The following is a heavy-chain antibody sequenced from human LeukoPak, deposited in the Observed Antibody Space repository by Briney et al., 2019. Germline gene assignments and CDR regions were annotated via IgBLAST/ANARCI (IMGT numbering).Heavy chain of an antibody. CDR2: INPDGSST. CDR3: TRMVTTLRD. Sequence: GGSLRLSCAVSGFTLSNYWMHWVSQAPGKGLVWVSRINPDGSSTIYADSVKGRFTISRDNAKNTLYLQMNSLRVEDTAVYYCTRMVTTLRDWGQGTLVTVSS. CDR1: GFTLSNYW. D-gene: IGHD4-17*01. J-gene: IGHJ4*02. V-gene: IGHV3-74*01.